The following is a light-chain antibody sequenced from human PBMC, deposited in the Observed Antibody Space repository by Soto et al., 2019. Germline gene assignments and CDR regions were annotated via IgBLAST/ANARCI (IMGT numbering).Light chain of an antibody. V-gene: IGKV3-11*01. CDR3: QQRAKWPST. CDR1: QSVGSY. Sequence: EIVLTQSPATLSLSPGERATLSCRASQSVGSYLAWYQQRPGQAPRLLIYDASSRATGIPARFSGSGSGTDFTLTITSLEPEDFAVYYCQQRAKWPSTFGPGTKVEMK. CDR2: DAS. J-gene: IGKJ2*02.